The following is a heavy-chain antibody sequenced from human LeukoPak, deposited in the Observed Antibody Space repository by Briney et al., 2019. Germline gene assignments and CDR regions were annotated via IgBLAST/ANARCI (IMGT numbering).Heavy chain of an antibody. J-gene: IGHJ4*02. CDR2: ISGSGGST. Sequence: PGGSLRLSCAASGFIFSSYAMSWVRQAPGKGLEWVSGISGSGGSTYYADSVKGRFTISRDNSKNTLYLQMNSLRAEDTAVYYCAKAATVTTDLDYWGQGTLLTVSS. CDR1: GFIFSSYA. V-gene: IGHV3-23*01. D-gene: IGHD4-11*01. CDR3: AKAATVTTDLDY.